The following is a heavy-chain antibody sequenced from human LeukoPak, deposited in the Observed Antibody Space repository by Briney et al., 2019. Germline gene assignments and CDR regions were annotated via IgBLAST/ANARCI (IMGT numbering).Heavy chain of an antibody. Sequence: PSETLSLTCVVSGGSFSSYFWTWIRQSPAKGLEWIGEINESGDTDYNPSLKSRAKISIDTSRSQFSLTLSSVTAADTAMYYCARTVDYSNYCFDPWAREPWSPSPQ. CDR2: INESGDT. CDR1: GGSFSSYF. V-gene: IGHV4-34*01. CDR3: ARTVDYSNYCFDP. J-gene: IGHJ5*02. D-gene: IGHD4-11*01.